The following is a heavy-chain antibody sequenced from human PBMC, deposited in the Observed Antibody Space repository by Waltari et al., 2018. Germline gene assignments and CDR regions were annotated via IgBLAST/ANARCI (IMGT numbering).Heavy chain of an antibody. V-gene: IGHV3-7*01. CDR1: GFTFSSYW. CDR2: IKQDGSQT. J-gene: IGHJ6*02. CDR3: ARLGYCSSANCFYGMDV. Sequence: EVQVVESGGGLVQPGGSLRLSCAASGFTFSSYWMTCVRQAPGKGLEWLANIKQDGSQTYYVDSVKGRFTISRDNAKNSLFLQMNSLRADDTAVYYCARLGYCSSANCFYGMDVWGQGTTVTVSS. D-gene: IGHD2-2*01.